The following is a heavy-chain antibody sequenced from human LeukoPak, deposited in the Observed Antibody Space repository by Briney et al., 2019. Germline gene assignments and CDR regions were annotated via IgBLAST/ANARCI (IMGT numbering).Heavy chain of an antibody. J-gene: IGHJ3*02. V-gene: IGHV1-2*06. CDR1: GYTFTGYY. CDR2: INPNSGGT. D-gene: IGHD3-22*01. Sequence: ASVKVSCKASGYTFTGYYMHWVRQAPGQGLEWMGRINPNSGGTNYAQKFQGRVTMTRDTSISTAYMELSRLRSDDTAVYYCARDITTIVVVSDAFDIWGQGTMVTVSS. CDR3: ARDITTIVVVSDAFDI.